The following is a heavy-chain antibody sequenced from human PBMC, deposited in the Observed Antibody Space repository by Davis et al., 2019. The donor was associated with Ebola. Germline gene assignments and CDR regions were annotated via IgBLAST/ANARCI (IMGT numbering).Heavy chain of an antibody. CDR2: IYTSGST. D-gene: IGHD3-22*01. CDR3: ARDRRDSSAYGF. Sequence: SETLSLTCSVSGDSITSAYFSWTWVRQPAGKGLEWIGHIYTSGSTKYSSSLESRVTISLDTSKNQFSLRLNSVTAADTAIYFCARDRRDSSAYGFWGQGTLVTVSS. V-gene: IGHV4-61*09. CDR1: GDSITSAYFS. J-gene: IGHJ4*02.